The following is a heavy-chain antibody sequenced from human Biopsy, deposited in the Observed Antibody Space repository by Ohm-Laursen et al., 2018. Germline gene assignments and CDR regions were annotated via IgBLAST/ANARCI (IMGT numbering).Heavy chain of an antibody. Sequence: SQTLSLTCAVYGESFNGYYWSWIRQTPRKGLEWIGEINHSGRTNYNPSLKSRVTISVGTSKNQFSLKVRSVTAADTAVYYCVRGVDYYDPYHYYALDVWGQGTTVTVSS. D-gene: IGHD3-22*01. J-gene: IGHJ6*02. V-gene: IGHV4-34*01. CDR2: INHSGRT. CDR3: VRGVDYYDPYHYYALDV. CDR1: GESFNGYY.